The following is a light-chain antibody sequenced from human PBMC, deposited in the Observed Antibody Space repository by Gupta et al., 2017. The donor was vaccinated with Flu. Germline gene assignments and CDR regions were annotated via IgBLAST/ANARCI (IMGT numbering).Light chain of an antibody. J-gene: IGKJ1*01. V-gene: IGKV1-33*01. CDR1: QDIRKH. CDR3: QQYEGLPT. Sequence: GDRVTITCQASQDIRKHLNWYQQKQGKVPRLLIYDSSNLETGVPYRFSGSRSGTDFSFTIGRLQAADMGTYYCQQYEGLPTFGQGTKVEVK. CDR2: DSS.